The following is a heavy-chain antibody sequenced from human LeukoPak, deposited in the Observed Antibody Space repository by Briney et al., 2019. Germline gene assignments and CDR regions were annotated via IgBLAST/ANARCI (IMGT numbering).Heavy chain of an antibody. CDR3: ARGGDIVATLPEFDY. D-gene: IGHD5-12*01. CDR1: GYSFTSYW. CDR2: IDPSDSYT. V-gene: IGHV5-10-1*01. J-gene: IGHJ4*02. Sequence: GESLKISCKGSGYSFTSYWISWVRQMPGKGLEWMGRIDPSDSYTNYSPSFQGHVTISADKSISTAYLQRSSLKASDTAMYYCARGGDIVATLPEFDYWGQGTLVTVSS.